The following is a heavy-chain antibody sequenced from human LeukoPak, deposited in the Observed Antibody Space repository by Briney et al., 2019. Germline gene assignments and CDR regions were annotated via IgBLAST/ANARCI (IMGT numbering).Heavy chain of an antibody. CDR3: ARSRGSY. CDR2: INQDGSEK. Sequence: GGSLRLSCAASGFTLSSYWMSWVRQAPGTGLEWVANINQDGSEKNYVDSVKGRFTISRDSAKNSLYLQMNSLRAEDTAVYYCARSRGSYWGQGTLVTVSS. D-gene: IGHD2-2*01. V-gene: IGHV3-7*05. CDR1: GFTLSSYW. J-gene: IGHJ4*02.